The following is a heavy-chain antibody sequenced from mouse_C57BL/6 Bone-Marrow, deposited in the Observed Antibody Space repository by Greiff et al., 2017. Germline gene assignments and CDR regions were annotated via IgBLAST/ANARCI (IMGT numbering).Heavy chain of an antibody. CDR1: GYTFTDYN. CDR3: AGCKDLLAGFDY. V-gene: IGHV1-18*01. J-gene: IGHJ2*01. Sequence: VQLQQSGPELVKPGASVKIPCKASGYTFTDYNMDWVKQSHGKSLEWIGDINPNNGGTNYNQKFKGKATLTVDKSSSTAYMELRSLTSEDAAVYYCAGCKDLLAGFDYWGQGTTLTVSS. CDR2: INPNNGGT.